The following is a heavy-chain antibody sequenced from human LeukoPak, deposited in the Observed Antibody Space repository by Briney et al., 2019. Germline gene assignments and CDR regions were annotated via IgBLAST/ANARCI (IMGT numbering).Heavy chain of an antibody. D-gene: IGHD3-10*01. Sequence: ASVKVSCKVSGYTLTELSMHWVRQAPGKGLEWMGGFDPEVGGTIYAQKFQGRVTMTEDTSTDTAYMELSSLRSEDTAVYYCARSLWFGELLRPQVNFDYWGQGTLVTVSS. CDR2: FDPEVGGT. CDR3: ARSLWFGELLRPQVNFDY. CDR1: GYTLTELS. V-gene: IGHV1-24*01. J-gene: IGHJ4*02.